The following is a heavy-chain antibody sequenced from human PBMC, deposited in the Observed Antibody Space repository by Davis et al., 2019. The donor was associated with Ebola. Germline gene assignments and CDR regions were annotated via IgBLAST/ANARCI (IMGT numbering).Heavy chain of an antibody. V-gene: IGHV3-74*01. CDR2: INSDGSST. D-gene: IGHD2-15*01. J-gene: IGHJ4*02. Sequence: HTGGSLRLSCAASGFTFSSYWMHWVRQAPGKGLVWVSRINSDGSSTSYADSVKGRFTISRDNAKNTLYLQMNGLRVDDTAVYYCASGPVVAATPLGYWGQGTLVTVSS. CDR1: GFTFSSYW. CDR3: ASGPVVAATPLGY.